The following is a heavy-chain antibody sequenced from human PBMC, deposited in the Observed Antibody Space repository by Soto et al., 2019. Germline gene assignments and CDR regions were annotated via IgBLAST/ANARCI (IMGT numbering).Heavy chain of an antibody. CDR1: GGTFSSYT. V-gene: IGHV1-69*02. D-gene: IGHD4-4*01. J-gene: IGHJ5*02. CDR2: IIPILGIA. Sequence: SVKVSCKASGGTFSSYTISWVRQAPGQGLEWMGRIIPILGIANYAQKLQGRVTMTTDTSTSTAYMELRSLRSDDTAVYYCARSEQYSAHNWFDPWGQGTLVTVSS. CDR3: ARSEQYSAHNWFDP.